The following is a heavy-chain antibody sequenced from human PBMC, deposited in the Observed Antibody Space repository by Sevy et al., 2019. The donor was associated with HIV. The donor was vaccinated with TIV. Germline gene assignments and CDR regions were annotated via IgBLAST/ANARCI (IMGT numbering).Heavy chain of an antibody. CDR2: ISYDGSNK. J-gene: IGHJ4*02. CDR3: AKGDYGDYGGVDY. V-gene: IGHV3-30*18. Sequence: GGSLRLSYAASGFTFSSYGMHWVRQAPGKGLEWVAVISYDGSNKYYADSVKGRFTISRDNSKNTLYLQMDSLRAEDTAVYYCAKGDYGDYGGVDYWGQGTLVTVSS. D-gene: IGHD4-17*01. CDR1: GFTFSSYG.